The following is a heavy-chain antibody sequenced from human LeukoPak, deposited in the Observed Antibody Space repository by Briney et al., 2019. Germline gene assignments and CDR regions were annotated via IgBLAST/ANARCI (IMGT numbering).Heavy chain of an antibody. J-gene: IGHJ6*04. Sequence: GGSLRLSCAASGFTFGDHDMHWVRQAPGKGLEWVSGTSWNNAKIGYADSVKGRFTISRDNAKNSLYLQMNSLRAEDTALYYCAKDFYRHSRSGILMDVWGKGTTVTVSS. CDR1: GFTFGDHD. CDR3: AKDFYRHSRSGILMDV. D-gene: IGHD5-12*01. V-gene: IGHV3-9*01. CDR2: TSWNNAKI.